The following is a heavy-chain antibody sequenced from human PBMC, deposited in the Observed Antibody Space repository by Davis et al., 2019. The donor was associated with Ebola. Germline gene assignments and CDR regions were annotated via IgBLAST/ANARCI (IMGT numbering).Heavy chain of an antibody. V-gene: IGHV4-59*08. J-gene: IGHJ3*02. Sequence: SETLSLTCTGSGGSISSHYWSWIRQPPGKGLEWIGYSYYSGSTNYNPSLKSRVTISVETSKNQFSLKLSSVTAADTAVYYCARLLGRYSAFDIWGQGTMVTVSS. CDR3: ARLLGRYSAFDI. D-gene: IGHD1-26*01. CDR1: GGSISSHY. CDR2: SYYSGST.